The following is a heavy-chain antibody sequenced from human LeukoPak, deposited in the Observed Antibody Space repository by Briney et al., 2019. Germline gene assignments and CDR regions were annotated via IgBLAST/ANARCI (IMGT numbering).Heavy chain of an antibody. CDR2: IYYSGSA. D-gene: IGHD3-22*01. Sequence: SETLSLTCTVSGGSISSYYWSWIRQPPGKGLEWIGDIYYSGSANYNPSLKSRVTISVDTSKNQFSLKLSSVTAADTAVYYCARVRGQDYYDSSGYPARANWFDPWGQGTLVTVSS. CDR1: GGSISSYY. CDR3: ARVRGQDYYDSSGYPARANWFDP. V-gene: IGHV4-59*01. J-gene: IGHJ5*02.